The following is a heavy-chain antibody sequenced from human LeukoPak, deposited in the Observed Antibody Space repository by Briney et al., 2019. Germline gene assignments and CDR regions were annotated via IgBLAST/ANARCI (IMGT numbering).Heavy chain of an antibody. Sequence: SETLSLTCAVYGGSFSGYYWSWIRQPPGKGLEWIGEINHSGSTNYNPSLKSRVTISVDTSKNQFSLKLSSVTAADTAVYYCATLTPLYYYYMDVWGKGTTVTISS. CDR3: ATLTPLYYYYMDV. J-gene: IGHJ6*03. D-gene: IGHD1-14*01. V-gene: IGHV4-34*01. CDR2: INHSGST. CDR1: GGSFSGYY.